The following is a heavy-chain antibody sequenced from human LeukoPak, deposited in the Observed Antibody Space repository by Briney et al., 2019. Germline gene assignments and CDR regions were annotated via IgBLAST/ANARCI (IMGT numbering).Heavy chain of an antibody. J-gene: IGHJ1*01. CDR1: TFTFSSSA. CDR2: ISDGGGNT. D-gene: IGHD3-22*01. CDR3: ATGMENYDGSGYYSYFQH. V-gene: IGHV3-23*01. Sequence: GGSLRLSCAASTFTFSSSAMSWVRQAPGKGLEWVSAISDGGGNTYYADSVKGRFTISRDNSKNTLYLQMNSLRAEDTAVYYCATGMENYDGSGYYSYFQHWGQGTLVTVS.